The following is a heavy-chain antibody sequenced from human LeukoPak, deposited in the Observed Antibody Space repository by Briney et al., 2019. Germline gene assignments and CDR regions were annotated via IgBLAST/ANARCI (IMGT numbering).Heavy chain of an antibody. V-gene: IGHV1-8*01. J-gene: IGHJ4*02. CDR2: IHPNSGKT. D-gene: IGHD4-23*01. CDR3: ARGHWGGNRYFDI. CDR1: GYTFTSYE. Sequence: PVKLSCKASGYTFTSYEINWVRQAPRQGLECWGWIHPNSGKTGYAQKFQGEVTMTRDTSTETAFLELSSRKFGDTAIFYCARGHWGGNRYFDIWGEGTLVTVSS.